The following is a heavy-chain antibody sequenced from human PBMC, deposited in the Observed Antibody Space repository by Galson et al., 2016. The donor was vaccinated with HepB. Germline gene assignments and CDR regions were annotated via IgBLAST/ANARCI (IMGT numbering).Heavy chain of an antibody. CDR1: GFTFSDSA. V-gene: IGHV3-73*01. CDR3: ARDFIFAHDL. CDR2: IRSKANTYAT. J-gene: IGHJ5*02. D-gene: IGHD3-3*02. Sequence: SLRLSCAASGFTFSDSAMHWVRQASGKGLEWVGRIRSKANTYATAYAASVKGRFTISRDDSKNTAYLQMNSLRAEDTAVYYCARDFIFAHDLWGPGTLVTVSS.